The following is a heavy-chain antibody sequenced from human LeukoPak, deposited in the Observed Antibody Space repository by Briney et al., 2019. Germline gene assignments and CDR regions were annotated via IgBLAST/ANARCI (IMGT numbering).Heavy chain of an antibody. CDR3: ARDRAGITIFGEFDY. CDR2: IWYDGSNK. V-gene: IGHV3-33*08. D-gene: IGHD3-3*01. J-gene: IGHJ4*02. CDR1: GFTFSSYG. Sequence: GGSLRLSCAASGFTFSSYGMHWVRQAPGKGLEWVAVIWYDGSNKYYADSVKGRFTISRDNSKNTLYLQMNSLRAEDTAVYYCARDRAGITIFGEFDYWGQGTLVTVSS.